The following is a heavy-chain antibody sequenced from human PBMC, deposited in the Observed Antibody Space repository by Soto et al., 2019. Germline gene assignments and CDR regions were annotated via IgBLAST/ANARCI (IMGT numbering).Heavy chain of an antibody. Sequence: QLQLQESGSGLVKPSQTLSLTCAVSGGSISSGGYSWSWIRQPPGKGLEWIGYIYHSGSTYYNPSLKSRVTIAVDGSKNQFSLELSSVTAADTAVYYCARAMYYDFWSGYSFDYWGQGTLVTVSS. D-gene: IGHD3-3*01. CDR2: IYHSGST. CDR3: ARAMYYDFWSGYSFDY. V-gene: IGHV4-30-2*01. J-gene: IGHJ4*02. CDR1: GGSISSGGYS.